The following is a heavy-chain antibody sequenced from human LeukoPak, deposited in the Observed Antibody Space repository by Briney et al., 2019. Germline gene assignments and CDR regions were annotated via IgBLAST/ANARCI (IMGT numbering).Heavy chain of an antibody. CDR1: GYTFTSYD. CDR3: ARGRVGYDSSGYYYYFDY. D-gene: IGHD3-22*01. CDR2: MNPNSGNT. Sequence: ASVKVSCKASGYTFTSYDINWVRQATGQGREWMGWMNPNSGNTGYAQKFQGRVTMTRNTSISTAHMELSSLRSEDTAVYYCARGRVGYDSSGYYYYFDYWGQGTLVTVSS. J-gene: IGHJ4*02. V-gene: IGHV1-8*01.